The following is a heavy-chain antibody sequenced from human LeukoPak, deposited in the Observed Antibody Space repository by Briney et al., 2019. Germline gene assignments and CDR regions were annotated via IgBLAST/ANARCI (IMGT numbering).Heavy chain of an antibody. Sequence: GGSLRLSCAASGFTFDDYGMSWVRQAPGKGLEWVSGINWNGGSTGYADSVKGRFTISRDNAKNSLYLQMNSLRAEDTALYYCARQASITQPPYYYYYYYMDVWGKGTTVTVSS. CDR1: GFTFDDYG. V-gene: IGHV3-20*04. CDR3: ARQASITQPPYYYYYYYMDV. J-gene: IGHJ6*03. D-gene: IGHD3-10*01. CDR2: INWNGGST.